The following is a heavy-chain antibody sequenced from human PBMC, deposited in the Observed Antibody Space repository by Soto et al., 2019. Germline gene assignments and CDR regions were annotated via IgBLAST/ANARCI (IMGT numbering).Heavy chain of an antibody. D-gene: IGHD3-3*01. V-gene: IGHV4-31*03. CDR3: ARAGALRFLEWLSPNWFDP. Sequence: QVQLQESGPGLVKPSQTLSLTCTVSGGSISSGGYYWSWIRQHPGKGLEWIGYIYSSGSTYYNPSLKSRVTISVDTSKNPFSLKLSSVTAADTAVYYCARAGALRFLEWLSPNWFDPWGQGTLVTVSS. CDR2: IYSSGST. J-gene: IGHJ5*02. CDR1: GGSISSGGYY.